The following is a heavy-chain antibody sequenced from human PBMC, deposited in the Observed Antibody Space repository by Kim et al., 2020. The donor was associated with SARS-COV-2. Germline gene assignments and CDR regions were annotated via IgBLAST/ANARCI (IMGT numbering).Heavy chain of an antibody. CDR2: ISSSSSYI. Sequence: GGSLRLSCAASGFTFSSYSMNWVRQAPGKGLEWVSSISSSSSYIYYADSVKGRFTISRDNAKNSLYLQMNSLRAEDTAVYYCARGGSIAARPYYFDYWGQGTLVTVSS. V-gene: IGHV3-21*01. J-gene: IGHJ4*02. D-gene: IGHD6-6*01. CDR3: ARGGSIAARPYYFDY. CDR1: GFTFSSYS.